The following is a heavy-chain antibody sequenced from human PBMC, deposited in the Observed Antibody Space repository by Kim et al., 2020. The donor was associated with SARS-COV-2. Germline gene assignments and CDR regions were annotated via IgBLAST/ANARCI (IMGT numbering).Heavy chain of an antibody. J-gene: IGHJ4*02. CDR3: ASSSSWTRLFDY. D-gene: IGHD6-13*01. Sequence: NYTPSLKSRVTISVDPSKNQFSLKLSSVTAADTAVYYCASSSSWTRLFDYWGQGTLVTVSS. V-gene: IGHV4-59*01.